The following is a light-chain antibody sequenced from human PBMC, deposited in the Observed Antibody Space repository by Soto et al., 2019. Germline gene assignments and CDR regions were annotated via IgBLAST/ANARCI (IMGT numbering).Light chain of an antibody. J-gene: IGKJ1*01. Sequence: DIQMTQSPSSLSASVGDRVTITCRASQSISSYLNWYQQKPGKAPKLLIYAASSLPSGVPSRFSGSGSGTEFTLTISSLQSEDFATYYCQQNYSSPQTFGQGTKVEIK. CDR1: QSISSY. CDR2: AAS. CDR3: QQNYSSPQT. V-gene: IGKV1-39*01.